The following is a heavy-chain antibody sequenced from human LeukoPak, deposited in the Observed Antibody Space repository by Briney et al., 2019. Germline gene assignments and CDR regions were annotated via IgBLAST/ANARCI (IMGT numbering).Heavy chain of an antibody. CDR2: IYISGST. CDR1: GGSISSYY. Sequence: SETLSLTCTVSGGSISSYYWSWIRQPAGKGLEWIGRIYISGSTNYNPSLKSRVTMSVDTSKNQFSLKLSSVTAADTAVYFCARPKAGYSSTDAFDVWGQGTMVTVSS. D-gene: IGHD6-19*01. CDR3: ARPKAGYSSTDAFDV. V-gene: IGHV4-4*07. J-gene: IGHJ3*01.